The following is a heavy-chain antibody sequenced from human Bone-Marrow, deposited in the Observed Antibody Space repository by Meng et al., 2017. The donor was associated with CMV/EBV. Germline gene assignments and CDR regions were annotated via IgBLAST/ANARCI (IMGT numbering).Heavy chain of an antibody. V-gene: IGHV3-33*08. CDR1: GFTFSSYA. CDR3: ARMGSAYEVDY. J-gene: IGHJ4*02. D-gene: IGHD5-12*01. Sequence: LSCAASGFTFSSYAMHWVRQAPGKGLEWVAVIWYDGSNKRYADSVKGRFTISRDNSKNTVYLQMNSLRTDDTAVYYCARMGSAYEVDYWGQGTLVTVSS. CDR2: IWYDGSNK.